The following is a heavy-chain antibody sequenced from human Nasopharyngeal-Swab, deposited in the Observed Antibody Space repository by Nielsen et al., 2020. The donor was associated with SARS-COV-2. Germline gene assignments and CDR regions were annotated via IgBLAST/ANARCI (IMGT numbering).Heavy chain of an antibody. CDR3: ARGYGSFPYYFDH. J-gene: IGHJ4*02. Sequence: SETLSLTCLVSGGSASTTSYFWGWIRQPPGKGLEWIGTVYNSGSTYYNPSLKSRVTISVDTSKNQFTLNLNSVTATDTAVYYCARGYGSFPYYFDHWGQGTLVTVSS. V-gene: IGHV4-39*01. CDR1: GGSASTTSYF. D-gene: IGHD1-26*01. CDR2: VYNSGST.